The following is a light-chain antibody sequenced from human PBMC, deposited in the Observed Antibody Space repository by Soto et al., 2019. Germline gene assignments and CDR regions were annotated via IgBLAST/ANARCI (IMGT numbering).Light chain of an antibody. CDR2: EAS. V-gene: IGKV1-5*01. J-gene: IGKJ1*01. Sequence: DIQMTQSPSSLSASVEDRVIITCRASQSISNHLNWYQQKPGKAPKLLIYEASNLESGVPSRFSGSGSGTEFTLTISSLQPDDFATYYCQQYYSDWTFGQGTKVDIK. CDR1: QSISNH. CDR3: QQYYSDWT.